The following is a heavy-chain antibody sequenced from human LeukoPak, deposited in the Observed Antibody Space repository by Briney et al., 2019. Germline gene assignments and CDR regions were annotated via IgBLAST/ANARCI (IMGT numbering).Heavy chain of an antibody. Sequence: PSETLSLTCAVYGGSFSGYYWSWIRQPPGKGLEWIGEINHSGSTNYNPSLKSRVTISVDTSKNHFSLKLSSVTAADTAVYYCARGRNWNTYYFDYWGQGTLVTVSS. CDR3: ARGRNWNTYYFDY. D-gene: IGHD1/OR15-1a*01. V-gene: IGHV4-34*01. CDR1: GGSFSGYY. J-gene: IGHJ4*02. CDR2: INHSGST.